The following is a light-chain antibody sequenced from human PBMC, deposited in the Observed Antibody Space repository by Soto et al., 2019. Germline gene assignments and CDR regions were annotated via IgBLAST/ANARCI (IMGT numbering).Light chain of an antibody. CDR3: QQYGSSPRT. Sequence: EIVLTQSPGTLSLSPGERATLSCRASQSVSSSYLARYQQTPGQAPRLLIYGASSRATGIPDRFSGSGSGTDFTLTISRLEPKDFAVYYCQQYGSSPRTFGQGTKVEIK. V-gene: IGKV3-20*01. CDR1: QSVSSSY. CDR2: GAS. J-gene: IGKJ1*01.